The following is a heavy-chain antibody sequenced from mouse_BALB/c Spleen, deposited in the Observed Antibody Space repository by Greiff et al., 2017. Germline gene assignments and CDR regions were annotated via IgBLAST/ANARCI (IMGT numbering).Heavy chain of an antibody. CDR1: GYSITSDYA. CDR3: ATTTRRGMDY. J-gene: IGHJ4*01. Sequence: EVQLVESGPGLVKPSQSLSLTCTVTGYSITSDYAWNWIRQFPGNKLEWMGYISYSGSTSYNPSLKSRISITRDTSKNQFFLQLNSVTTEDTATYYCATTTRRGMDYWGQGTSVTVSS. CDR2: ISYSGST. V-gene: IGHV3-2*02. D-gene: IGHD1-1*01.